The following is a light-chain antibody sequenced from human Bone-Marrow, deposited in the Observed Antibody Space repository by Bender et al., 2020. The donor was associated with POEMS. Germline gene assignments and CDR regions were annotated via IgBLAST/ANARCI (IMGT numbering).Light chain of an antibody. V-gene: IGLV1-40*01. CDR2: GNS. J-gene: IGLJ2*01. Sequence: QSVLTQPPSVSGAPGQRVTISCTGSSSNIGAGYDVHWYQKFPGTAPKLLINGNSNRPSGVPDRFSDSKSGTSASLAITGLQAEDEADYYCQSYDSSLSGHVVFGGGTKLTVL. CDR3: QSYDSSLSGHVV. CDR1: SSNIGAGYD.